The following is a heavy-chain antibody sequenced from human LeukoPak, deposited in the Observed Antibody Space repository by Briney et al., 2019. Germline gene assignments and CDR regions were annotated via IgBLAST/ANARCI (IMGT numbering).Heavy chain of an antibody. CDR1: GFGFSRYW. J-gene: IGHJ4*02. Sequence: GGSLRLSCAASGFGFSRYWMHWVRQAPGTGLKWVSRIYRDGSTTDYADSVKGRFSISRDNSKNTLYLDMNSLRAGDTAVYYCARERDDYDDPGRLDYWGQGTLVTVSS. V-gene: IGHV3-74*01. CDR3: ARERDDYDDPGRLDY. D-gene: IGHD4-17*01. CDR2: IYRDGSTT.